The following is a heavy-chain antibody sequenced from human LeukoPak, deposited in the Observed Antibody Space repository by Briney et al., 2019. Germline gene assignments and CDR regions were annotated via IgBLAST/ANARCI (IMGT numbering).Heavy chain of an antibody. D-gene: IGHD6-19*01. CDR2: INHSGST. V-gene: IGHV4-34*01. J-gene: IGHJ4*02. CDR1: GGSFSGYY. Sequence: KPSETLSLTCAVYGGSFSGYYWSWIRQPPGKGLEWIGEINHSGSTNYNPSLKSRVTISVDTSKNQFSLKLSSVTAADTAVYYCAGGTAVAGSFDYWGQGTLVTVSS. CDR3: AGGTAVAGSFDY.